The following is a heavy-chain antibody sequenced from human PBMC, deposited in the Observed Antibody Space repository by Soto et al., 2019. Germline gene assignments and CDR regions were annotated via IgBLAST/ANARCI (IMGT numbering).Heavy chain of an antibody. CDR3: ARGTLDTYYYGSGSYHSLYGMDV. J-gene: IGHJ6*02. Sequence: QVQLQQWGAGLLKPSETLSLTCAVYGGSFSGYYWSWIRQPPGKGLEWIGEINHSGSTNYNPSLRIRVTISVDPPKTQFSLKLSSVPAAVTAVYYCARGTLDTYYYGSGSYHSLYGMDVWGQGTTVTVSS. V-gene: IGHV4-34*01. CDR1: GGSFSGYY. D-gene: IGHD3-10*01. CDR2: INHSGST.